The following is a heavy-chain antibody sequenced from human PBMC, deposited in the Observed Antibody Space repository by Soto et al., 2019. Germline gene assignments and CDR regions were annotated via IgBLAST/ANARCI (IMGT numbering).Heavy chain of an antibody. CDR2: IYYSGST. CDR1: GGSISSGGYY. CDR3: ARGSRQQLERYFQH. J-gene: IGHJ1*01. Sequence: QVQLQESGPGLVKPSQTLSLTCTVSGGSISSGGYYWSWICQHPGKGLEWIGYIYYSGSTYYNPSLKSRVTISVDTSKNQFSLKLSSVTAADTAVYYCARGSRQQLERYFQHWGQGTLVTVSS. D-gene: IGHD6-13*01. V-gene: IGHV4-31*03.